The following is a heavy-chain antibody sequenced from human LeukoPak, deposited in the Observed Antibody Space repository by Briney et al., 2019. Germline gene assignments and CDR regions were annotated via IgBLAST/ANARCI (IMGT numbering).Heavy chain of an antibody. V-gene: IGHV4-34*01. CDR3: ARDAYSGSYGVTWFDP. CDR2: INHSGST. D-gene: IGHD1-26*01. CDR1: GGSFSGYY. Sequence: SETLSLTCAVYGGSFSGYYWSWIRQPPGKGLEWIGEINHSGSTNYNPSLKSRVTISVDTSKNQFSLKLSSVTAADTAVYYCARDAYSGSYGVTWFDPWGQGTLVTVSS. J-gene: IGHJ5*02.